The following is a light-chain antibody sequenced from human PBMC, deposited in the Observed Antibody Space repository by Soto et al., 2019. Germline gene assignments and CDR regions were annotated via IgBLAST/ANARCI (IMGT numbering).Light chain of an antibody. Sequence: EIVMTQSPATPSVSPGERATLSCRASQSVSSNLAWYQQKPGQAPRLLIYGASTRATGIPARFGGSGSGTEFTLTISSLQSEDFAVYYCQQYNNWPKTFGQGTKVDIK. CDR2: GAS. V-gene: IGKV3-15*01. CDR1: QSVSSN. J-gene: IGKJ1*01. CDR3: QQYNNWPKT.